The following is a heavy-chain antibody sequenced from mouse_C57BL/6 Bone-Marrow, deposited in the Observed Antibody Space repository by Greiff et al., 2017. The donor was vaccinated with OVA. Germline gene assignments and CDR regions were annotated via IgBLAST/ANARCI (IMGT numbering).Heavy chain of an antibody. Sequence: EVMLVESGGDLVKPGGSLKLSCAAFGFTFSSYGMSWVRQTPDKRLEWVATISSGGSYTYYPDSVKGRFTISRDNAKNTLYLQMSSLKSEDTAMYYCARHGNYDYDGAYWGQGTLVTVSA. CDR3: ARHGNYDYDGAY. V-gene: IGHV5-6*01. D-gene: IGHD2-4*01. J-gene: IGHJ3*01. CDR1: GFTFSSYG. CDR2: ISSGGSYT.